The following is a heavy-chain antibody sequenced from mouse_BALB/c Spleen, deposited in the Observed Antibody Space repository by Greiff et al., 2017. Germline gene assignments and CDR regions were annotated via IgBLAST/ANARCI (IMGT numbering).Heavy chain of an antibody. J-gene: IGHJ3*01. D-gene: IGHD2-3*01. Sequence: VQLQQSGAELVKPGASVKLSCTASGFHIKDTYMPWVKQRPEQGLEWIGRIDPANGNTKYDPKFQDKATITADTSSNTAYLQLSSLTSEDTAVYYCAAAMIIVAYWGQGTLVTVSA. CDR2: IDPANGNT. V-gene: IGHV14-3*02. CDR3: AAAMIIVAY. CDR1: GFHIKDTY.